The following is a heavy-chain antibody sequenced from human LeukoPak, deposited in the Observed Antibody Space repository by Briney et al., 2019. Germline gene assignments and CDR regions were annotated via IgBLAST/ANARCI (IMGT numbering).Heavy chain of an antibody. CDR3: ARGSLEQWDRYKRNWFDP. CDR1: GGSFSGYY. V-gene: IGHV4-34*01. CDR2: INHSGST. D-gene: IGHD6-19*01. Sequence: PSETLSLTCAVYGGSFSGYYWSWIRQPPGKGLEWIGEINHSGSTNYNPSLKSRVTISVDTSKNQFSLKLSSVSAADTAVYYCARGSLEQWDRYKRNWFDPWGQGTLVTVSS. J-gene: IGHJ5*02.